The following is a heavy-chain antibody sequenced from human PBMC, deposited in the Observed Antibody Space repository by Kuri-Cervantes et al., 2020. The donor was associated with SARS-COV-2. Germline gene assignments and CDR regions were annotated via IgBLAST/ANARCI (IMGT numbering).Heavy chain of an antibody. CDR2: IYHSGST. J-gene: IGHJ3*02. Sequence: ESLKISCAASGFTFSSYSMNWVRQAPGKGLEWIGEIYHSGSTNYNPSLKSRVTISVDKSKNQFSLKLSSVTAADTAVYYCAGNYDFWSGYYGDLSAFDIWGQGTMVTVSS. CDR1: GFTFSSYSM. D-gene: IGHD3-3*01. CDR3: AGNYDFWSGYYGDLSAFDI. V-gene: IGHV4-34*08.